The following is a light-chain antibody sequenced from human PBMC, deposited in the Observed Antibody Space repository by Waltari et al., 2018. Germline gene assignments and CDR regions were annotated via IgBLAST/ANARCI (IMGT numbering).Light chain of an antibody. CDR1: QSLGSN. CDR3: QQYNDWPPTWT. V-gene: IGKV3-15*01. J-gene: IGKJ1*01. Sequence: EIAITQSPSTRSASPGERATLSCRASQSLGSNLSWYQQKPGQAPRLLIYAASSRASGIPARFSGSGSETEFTLTISSLQSEDFAIYYGQQYNDWPPTWTFGQGTKVEIK. CDR2: AAS.